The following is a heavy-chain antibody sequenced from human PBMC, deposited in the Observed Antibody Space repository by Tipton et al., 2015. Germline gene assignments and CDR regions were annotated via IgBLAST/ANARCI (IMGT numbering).Heavy chain of an antibody. CDR3: ARENAYYYGMDV. D-gene: IGHD1-1*01. CDR2: IRYSGGT. Sequence: TLSLTCTVSGTSLSGFYWTWIRQPPGKGLEWIGYIRYSGGTNYKPSLRGRVSISLDMSKNQFSLKLRSVTAADTAMYFCARENAYYYGMDVRGQGTTVTVSS. J-gene: IGHJ6*02. V-gene: IGHV4-59*01. CDR1: GTSLSGFY.